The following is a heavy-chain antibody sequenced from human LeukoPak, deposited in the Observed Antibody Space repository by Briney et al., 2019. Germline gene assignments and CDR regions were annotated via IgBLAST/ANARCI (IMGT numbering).Heavy chain of an antibody. Sequence: GGSLRLSCAASGFSFSDAWMSWVRQAPGKGLEWVSGINWNGGSTGYADSVKGRFTISRDNAKNSLYLQMNSLRAEDTALYHCARDGSPTYYYDSSGYYPLDYWGQGTLVTVSS. CDR3: ARDGSPTYYYDSSGYYPLDY. CDR2: INWNGGST. D-gene: IGHD3-22*01. CDR1: GFSFSDAW. J-gene: IGHJ4*02. V-gene: IGHV3-20*01.